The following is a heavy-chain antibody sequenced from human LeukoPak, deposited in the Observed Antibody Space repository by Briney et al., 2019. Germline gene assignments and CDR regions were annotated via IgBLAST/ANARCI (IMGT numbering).Heavy chain of an antibody. J-gene: IGHJ5*02. CDR1: GFTFSSYA. Sequence: GGSPGLSCVASGFTFSSYALNWVRQTPGKGLEWVSAISGSGGSTYYADSVKGRFTISRDNSKNTLYLQMNSLRAEDTAVYYCAKSLYSSSSPAWFDPWGQGTLVTVSS. CDR2: ISGSGGST. CDR3: AKSLYSSSSPAWFDP. D-gene: IGHD6-6*01. V-gene: IGHV3-23*01.